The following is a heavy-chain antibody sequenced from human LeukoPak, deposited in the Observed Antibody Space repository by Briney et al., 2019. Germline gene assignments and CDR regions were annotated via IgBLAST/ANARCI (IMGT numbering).Heavy chain of an antibody. Sequence: GGSLRLSCTASGFTFSSYWMQWVRQVPGKGLVWVSRINGDGSSPSYADSVKGRFTISRDNSKNTLYLQMNNLSAEDTAVYYYARETSGSFPYWGQGTLVTVSS. CDR3: ARETSGSFPY. J-gene: IGHJ4*02. V-gene: IGHV3-74*01. D-gene: IGHD2-15*01. CDR1: GFTFSSYW. CDR2: INGDGSSP.